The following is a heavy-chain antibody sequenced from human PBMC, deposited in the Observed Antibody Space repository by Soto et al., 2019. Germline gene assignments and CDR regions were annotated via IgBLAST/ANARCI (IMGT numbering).Heavy chain of an antibody. J-gene: IGHJ4*02. CDR1: GFTFSSYA. Sequence: GGSLRLSCAASGFTFSSYAMSWVRQAPGKGLEWVSAISGSGGSTYYADSVKGRFTISRDNSKNTLYLQMNSLRAEDAAVYYCANHVPAALVLDYWGQGTLVTVSS. D-gene: IGHD2-2*01. CDR3: ANHVPAALVLDY. CDR2: ISGSGGST. V-gene: IGHV3-23*01.